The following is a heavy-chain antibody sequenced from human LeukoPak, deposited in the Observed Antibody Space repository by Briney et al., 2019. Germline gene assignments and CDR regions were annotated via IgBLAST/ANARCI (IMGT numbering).Heavy chain of an antibody. Sequence: PSETLSLTCTVSGGSISSYYWSWIRQPAGKGLEWIGRIYTSGSTNYNPSLKSRVTMSVDTSKNQFSLKLSSVTAADTAVYYCARDRGSYLSPTIFDYWGQGTLVTVSS. V-gene: IGHV4-4*07. CDR3: ARDRGSYLSPTIFDY. D-gene: IGHD1-26*01. CDR1: GGSISSYY. CDR2: IYTSGST. J-gene: IGHJ4*02.